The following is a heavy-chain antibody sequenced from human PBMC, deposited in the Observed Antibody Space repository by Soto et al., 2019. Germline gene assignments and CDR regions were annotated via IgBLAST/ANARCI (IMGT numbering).Heavy chain of an antibody. CDR1: GYTFTSYG. CDR3: ARDYWYYDSSGYYKKGYYYYYGLDF. V-gene: IGHV1-18*01. CDR2: ISAYNGNT. Sequence: GASVKVSCKASGYTFTSYGISWVQQAPGQGLEWMGWISAYNGNTNYAQKLQGRVTMTTDTSTSTAYMELRSLRSDDTAVYYCARDYWYYDSSGYYKKGYYYYYGLDFSGQGTTVTVSS. D-gene: IGHD3-22*01. J-gene: IGHJ6*02.